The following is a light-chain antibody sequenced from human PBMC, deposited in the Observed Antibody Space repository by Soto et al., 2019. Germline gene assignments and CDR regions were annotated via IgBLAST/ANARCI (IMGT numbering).Light chain of an antibody. CDR3: QSYDSSLSGYVV. V-gene: IGLV1-40*01. J-gene: IGLJ2*01. CDR2: GNS. CDR1: SSNIGAGYD. Sequence: QAVVTQPPSVSGAPGQRVTISCPGSSSNIGAGYDVHWYQQLPGTAPKLLIYGNSNRPSGVPDRFSGSKSGTSASLAITGLQAEDEADYYCQSYDSSLSGYVVFGGGTKLTV.